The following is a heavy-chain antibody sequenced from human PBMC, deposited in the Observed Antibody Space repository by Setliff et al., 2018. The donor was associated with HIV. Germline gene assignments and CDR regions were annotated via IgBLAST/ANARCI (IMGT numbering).Heavy chain of an antibody. CDR2: TRNKVNSYTT. J-gene: IGHJ6*03. CDR3: ARGRLLWSGSYYYYYMDV. CDR1: GFTFSDHY. D-gene: IGHD3-10*01. Sequence: GGSLRLSCAASGFTFSDHYMDWVRQAPGKGLEWVGRTRNKVNSYTTEYAASVKGRFTISRDDSKNSLYLQMNSQKTEDTAVYYCARGRLLWSGSYYYYYMDVWGKGTTVTVSS. V-gene: IGHV3-72*01.